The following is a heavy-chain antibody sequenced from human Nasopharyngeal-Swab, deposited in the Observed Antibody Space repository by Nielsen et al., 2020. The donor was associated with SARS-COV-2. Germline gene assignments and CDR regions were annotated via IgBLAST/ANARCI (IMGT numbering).Heavy chain of an antibody. J-gene: IGHJ5*02. CDR1: GDSVSSNTAA. CDR3: ARGSQGTRWS. V-gene: IGHV6-1*01. Sequence: SQTLSLTCAISGDSVSSNTAAWSWLRQSPSRGLEWLGRTWYRSKWHYDYAESVKSRITINPDTTKNQFYLQLNSVTPGDTAVYYCARGSQGTRWSWGQGTLVTVSS. D-gene: IGHD2-15*01. CDR2: TWYRSKWHY.